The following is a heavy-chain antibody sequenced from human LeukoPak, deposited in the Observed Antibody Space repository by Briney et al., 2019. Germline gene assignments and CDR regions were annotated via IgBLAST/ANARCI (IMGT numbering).Heavy chain of an antibody. D-gene: IGHD1-26*01. CDR3: ARSHGTYYYGMDV. CDR1: GFTFSSYA. V-gene: IGHV3-23*01. J-gene: IGHJ6*02. Sequence: GGSLRLSCAASGFTFSSYAMSWVRQAPGKGLEWVSAISGSGGSTYYADSVKGRFTISRDNSKNTLYLQISSLRAEDTAVYYCARSHGTYYYGMDVWGQGTTVTVSS. CDR2: ISGSGGST.